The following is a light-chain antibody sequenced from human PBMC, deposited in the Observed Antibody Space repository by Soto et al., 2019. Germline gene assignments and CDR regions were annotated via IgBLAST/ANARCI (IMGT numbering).Light chain of an antibody. J-gene: IGLJ3*02. CDR3: QPYVRGVRGVV. V-gene: IGLV1-40*01. CDR2: GNN. CDR1: SSNIGAGYD. Sequence: QSVLTQPPSVSGAPGQRVTISCTGSSSNIGAGYDVHWYQQLPGTAPKLLIYGNNNRPSGVPDRFSGSKSGTSASLASTGLRAEDEADYGCQPYVRGVRGVVFAGGTELTVL.